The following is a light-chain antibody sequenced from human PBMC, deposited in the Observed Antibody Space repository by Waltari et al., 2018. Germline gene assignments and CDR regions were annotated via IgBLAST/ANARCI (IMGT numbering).Light chain of an antibody. J-gene: IGKJ2*01. Sequence: EIVLMQSPGALSLSPGERATLSCRASPSVSTRYLAWYQQKPGQAPRLLIYGASSRATAIPDKFSGGGSGTDFTLTISRLEPEDFAVYYCLQYGSSPYTFGQGTKLEIK. CDR2: GAS. CDR1: PSVSTRY. CDR3: LQYGSSPYT. V-gene: IGKV3-20*01.